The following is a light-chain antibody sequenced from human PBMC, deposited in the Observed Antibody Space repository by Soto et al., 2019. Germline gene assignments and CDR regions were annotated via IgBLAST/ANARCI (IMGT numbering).Light chain of an antibody. Sequence: DIQMTQSPSTLSASVGDRVTITCRASQSISSWLAWYQQKPGKAPKLLIYKASSLESGVPSRFSGSGSGTEFTLTISSLQPDDFAVYYCQQYGSSPPAITFGQGTRLEIK. J-gene: IGKJ5*01. CDR1: QSISSW. V-gene: IGKV1-5*03. CDR3: QQYGSSPPAIT. CDR2: KAS.